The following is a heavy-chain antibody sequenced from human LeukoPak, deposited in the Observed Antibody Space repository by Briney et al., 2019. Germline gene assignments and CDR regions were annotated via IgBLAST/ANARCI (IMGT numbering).Heavy chain of an antibody. CDR1: GFTFRSYC. CDR2: IRSSGTAI. D-gene: IGHD3-22*01. V-gene: IGHV3-48*04. Sequence: GGSLRPSCVASGFTFRSYCMNWVRQAPGKGLECISYIRSSGTAIYYADSVKGRFTISRDNAKDSLYLQMNSLRAEDTAVYYCARDHTYYYDSSGYYDDYWGQGTLVTVSS. J-gene: IGHJ4*02. CDR3: ARDHTYYYDSSGYYDDY.